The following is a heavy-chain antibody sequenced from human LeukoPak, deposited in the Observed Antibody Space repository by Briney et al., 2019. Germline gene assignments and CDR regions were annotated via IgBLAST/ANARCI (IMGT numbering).Heavy chain of an antibody. CDR1: GYTFTSYY. J-gene: IGHJ4*02. V-gene: IGHV1-46*01. CDR3: ARDPDGGRDFDY. Sequence: ASVKVSCKASGYTFTSYYMHWVRQAPGQGLEWMGIINPSGGSTNYAQKLQGRVTLTTDTSTSTAYMELRSLTSDDTAVYYCARDPDGGRDFDYWGQGALVTVSS. D-gene: IGHD1-26*01. CDR2: INPSGGST.